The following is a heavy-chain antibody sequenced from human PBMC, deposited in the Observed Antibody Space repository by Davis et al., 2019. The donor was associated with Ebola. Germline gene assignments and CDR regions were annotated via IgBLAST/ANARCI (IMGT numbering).Heavy chain of an antibody. CDR1: GFTFSSYG. V-gene: IGHV3-33*01. Sequence: PGGSLRLSCAASGFTFSSYGMHWVRQAPGKGLEWVAVIWYDGSNKYYADSVKGRFTISRDNSKNTLYLQMNSLRAEDTAVYYCARALSPQQLATGYWGQGTLVTVSS. J-gene: IGHJ4*02. CDR3: ARALSPQQLATGY. CDR2: IWYDGSNK. D-gene: IGHD6-13*01.